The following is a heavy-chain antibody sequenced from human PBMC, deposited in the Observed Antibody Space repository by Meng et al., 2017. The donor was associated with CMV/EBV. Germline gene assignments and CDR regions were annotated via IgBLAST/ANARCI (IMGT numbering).Heavy chain of an antibody. J-gene: IGHJ4*02. CDR1: GFTFSTYW. CDR3: ARGGRGLNY. V-gene: IGHV3-74*01. Sequence: LRHACAASGFTFSTYWMHWVRQAPGEGLVWVSHISDDERKTNYAGSLKGRFTISRDNAKNTLYLQMNSLRVEDTAVYYCARGGRGLNYWGQGTLVTVSS. CDR2: ISDDERKT. D-gene: IGHD3-10*01.